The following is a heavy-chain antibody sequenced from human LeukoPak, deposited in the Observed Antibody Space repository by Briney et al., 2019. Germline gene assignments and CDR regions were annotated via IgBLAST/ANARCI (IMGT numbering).Heavy chain of an antibody. Sequence: ASVTVSFKASGYTFTIYYMHWVRQAPGQGLEWMGLINPNGGSTNYAQSFQGRVTITRDTSTSTVYMELSSLGSEDTAVYYCARWELESSGFDYWGQGTLVTVSS. D-gene: IGHD1-26*01. V-gene: IGHV1-46*01. J-gene: IGHJ4*02. CDR2: INPNGGST. CDR3: ARWELESSGFDY. CDR1: GYTFTIYY.